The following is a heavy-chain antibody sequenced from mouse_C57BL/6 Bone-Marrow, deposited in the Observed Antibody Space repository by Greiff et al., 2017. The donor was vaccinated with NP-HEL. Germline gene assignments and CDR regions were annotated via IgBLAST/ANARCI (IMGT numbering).Heavy chain of an antibody. D-gene: IGHD1-1*01. Sequence: EVQLQQSGPVLVKPGASVKMSCKASGYTFTDYYMNWVKQSHGKSLEWIGVINPYNGGTSYNQKFKGKATLTVDKSSSTAYMELNSLTSEDSAVYYCARKGITTVGPMDYWGQGTSVTVSS. J-gene: IGHJ4*01. CDR2: INPYNGGT. V-gene: IGHV1-19*01. CDR3: ARKGITTVGPMDY. CDR1: GYTFTDYY.